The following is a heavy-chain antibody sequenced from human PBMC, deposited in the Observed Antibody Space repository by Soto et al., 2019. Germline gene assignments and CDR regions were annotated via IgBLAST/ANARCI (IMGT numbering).Heavy chain of an antibody. CDR1: GYSFTGHY. D-gene: IGHD3-10*01. CDR2: LKPDNGGT. V-gene: IGHV1-2*02. CDR3: ARDLCPLGSGSPCPTYGMDL. Sequence: QVQLVQSGAEVKPPGASVKVSCKASGYSFTGHYMHWVRQVSGKRLEFLGWLKPDNGGTYYAPKFQGRVTFTRDTSTTTDYMELSGLNSDDTAVYYCARDLCPLGSGSPCPTYGMDLWGQGTTVAVSS. J-gene: IGHJ6*02.